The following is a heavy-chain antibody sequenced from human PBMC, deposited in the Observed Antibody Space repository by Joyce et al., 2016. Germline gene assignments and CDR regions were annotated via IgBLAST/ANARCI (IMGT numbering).Heavy chain of an antibody. V-gene: IGHV5-51*01. Sequence: PGKGLEWMGSIYPGDSDTTYSPSFQGQVTISADRSSSTAYLQWSSLKDSDTAMYYCAKHGGYIKSHNWLDPWGQGTLVTVSS. CDR2: IYPGDSDT. CDR3: AKHGGYIKSHNWLDP. D-gene: IGHD3-10*01. J-gene: IGHJ5*02.